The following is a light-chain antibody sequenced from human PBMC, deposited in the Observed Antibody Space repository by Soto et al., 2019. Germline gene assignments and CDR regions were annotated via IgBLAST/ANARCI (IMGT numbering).Light chain of an antibody. CDR2: DAS. CDR3: QQRSNWPLT. J-gene: IGKJ5*01. Sequence: EIVLTQSPATLSLSPGESATLSCRASRSVSSYLAWYQQKPGQAPRLLIYDASNTPTDIPARFSVSEYGTDFTLTISSLEPEDFAVYYCQQRSNWPLTCGQGTRLEIK. V-gene: IGKV3-11*01. CDR1: RSVSSY.